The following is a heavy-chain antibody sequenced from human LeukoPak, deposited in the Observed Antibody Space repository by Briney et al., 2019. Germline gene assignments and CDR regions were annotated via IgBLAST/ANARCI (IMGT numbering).Heavy chain of an antibody. CDR1: GGSIASSNYY. V-gene: IGHV4-39*07. J-gene: IGHJ4*02. CDR2: ISYSGTT. Sequence: SETLSLTCTVSGGSIASSNYYWGWIRQPPGKGLEWIGYISYSGTTYYDPSLKSRVTISVDTSKNQFSLKLSSVTAADTAVYYCARKLVLLWFGELKGYYFDYWGQGTLVTVSS. CDR3: ARKLVLLWFGELKGYYFDY. D-gene: IGHD3-10*01.